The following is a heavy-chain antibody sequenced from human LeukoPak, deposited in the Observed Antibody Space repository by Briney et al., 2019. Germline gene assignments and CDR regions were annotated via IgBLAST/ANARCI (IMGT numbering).Heavy chain of an antibody. V-gene: IGHV1-2*04. CDR3: ARRGEWAAGTFYYYYGMDV. Sequence: GASVKVSCKASGYTFTGYYMHWVRQAPGQGLEWMGWINPNSGGTNYAQKFQGWVTMTRDTSISTAYMELSRLRSDDTAVYYCARRGEWAAGTFYYYYGMDVWGQGTTVTVSS. D-gene: IGHD6-13*01. J-gene: IGHJ6*02. CDR2: INPNSGGT. CDR1: GYTFTGYY.